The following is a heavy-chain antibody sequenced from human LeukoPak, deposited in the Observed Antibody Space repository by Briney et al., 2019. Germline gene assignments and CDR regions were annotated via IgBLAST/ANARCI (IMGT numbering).Heavy chain of an antibody. V-gene: IGHV4-39*01. CDR1: GGSISSGAYY. Sequence: SETLSLTCTVSGGSISSGAYYWGWLRQPPGKGLEWIGSIYYSGSTYYNPSLKSRVTISVDTSKNQFSLKLSSVTAADTAVYYCARRMDYYGSGSYLNWFDPWGQGTLVTVSS. CDR3: ARRMDYYGSGSYLNWFDP. CDR2: IYYSGST. D-gene: IGHD3-10*01. J-gene: IGHJ5*02.